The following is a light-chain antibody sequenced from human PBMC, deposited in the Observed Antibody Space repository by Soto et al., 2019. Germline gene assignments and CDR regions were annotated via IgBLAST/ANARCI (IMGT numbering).Light chain of an antibody. Sequence: QSALTQPPSASGSPGQSVTISCTGTSSDVGGYNFVSWYQQHPGKAPKLMIYEVSERPSGVPDRFSGSKSVNTASLTVSGLQAEDEAEYYCSSYAGSNIVVFGGGTKLTVL. CDR2: EVS. CDR1: SSDVGGYNF. V-gene: IGLV2-8*01. J-gene: IGLJ2*01. CDR3: SSYAGSNIVV.